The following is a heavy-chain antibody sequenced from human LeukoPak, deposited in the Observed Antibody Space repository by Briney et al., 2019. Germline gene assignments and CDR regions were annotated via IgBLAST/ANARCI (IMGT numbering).Heavy chain of an antibody. Sequence: ASVKVSCKASGYTFTGYYMHWVRQAPGQGLEWMGRINPNNGGTNYAQKFQGRVTMTRDTSISTAYMELSRLRSDDTAVYYCARDCTNGVCYYDYWGQGTLVTVSS. D-gene: IGHD2-8*01. V-gene: IGHV1-2*06. CDR1: GYTFTGYY. J-gene: IGHJ4*02. CDR2: INPNNGGT. CDR3: ARDCTNGVCYYDY.